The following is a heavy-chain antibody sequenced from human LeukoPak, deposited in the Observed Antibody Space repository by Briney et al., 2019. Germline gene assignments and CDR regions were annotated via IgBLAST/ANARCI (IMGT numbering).Heavy chain of an antibody. J-gene: IGHJ4*02. CDR3: AKAPTEYSSSSWDDYFDY. D-gene: IGHD6-6*01. V-gene: IGHV3-33*06. CDR2: IWYDGSNK. Sequence: GRSLRLSCAASGFTFSSYGMHWVRQAPGKGLEWMAVIWYDGSNKYYADSVKGRFTISRDNSKNTLYLQMNSLRAEDTAVYYCAKAPTEYSSSSWDDYFDYWGQGTLVTVSS. CDR1: GFTFSSYG.